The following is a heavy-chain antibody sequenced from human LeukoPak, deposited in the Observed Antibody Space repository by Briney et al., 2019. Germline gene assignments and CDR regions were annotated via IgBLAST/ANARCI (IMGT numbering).Heavy chain of an antibody. V-gene: IGHV1-18*01. D-gene: IGHD3-22*01. J-gene: IGHJ4*02. Sequence: GASVKVSCKASGYTFNNYGVTWVRQAPGQGLEWMGRISAYNGNANYARNLQDRVTMTTDTSTSTAYMELRRLRPSDTAVYYCARGPRYAYDSSALVLDFWGQGTLVSVSS. CDR3: ARGPRYAYDSSALVLDF. CDR1: GYTFNNYG. CDR2: ISAYNGNA.